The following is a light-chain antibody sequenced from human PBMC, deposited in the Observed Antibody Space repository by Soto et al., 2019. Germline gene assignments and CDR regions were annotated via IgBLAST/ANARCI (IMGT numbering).Light chain of an antibody. Sequence: QSVLTQPPSACGTPGQRVTISCSGGSSNIGRNPVNWYLQLPGTAPKLLIYTNNQRPSGVPDRVSASKSGTSASLTISGLQSEDEADYYCATWDDSLYGMVFGGGTKLTVL. CDR3: ATWDDSLYGMV. J-gene: IGLJ2*01. V-gene: IGLV1-44*01. CDR1: SSNIGRNP. CDR2: TNN.